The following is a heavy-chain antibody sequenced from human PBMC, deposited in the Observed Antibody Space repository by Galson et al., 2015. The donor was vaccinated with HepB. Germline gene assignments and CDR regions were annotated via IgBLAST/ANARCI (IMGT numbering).Heavy chain of an antibody. J-gene: IGHJ4*02. CDR2: ISSSSSYT. D-gene: IGHD2-8*01. Sequence: SLRLSCAASGFTFSDYYMSWIRQAPGKGLEWVSYISSSSSYTNYADSVKGRFTISRDNAKNSLYLQMNSLRAEDTAVYYCARFQETNYYFDYWGQGTLVTVSS. CDR3: ARFQETNYYFDY. CDR1: GFTFSDYY. V-gene: IGHV3-11*06.